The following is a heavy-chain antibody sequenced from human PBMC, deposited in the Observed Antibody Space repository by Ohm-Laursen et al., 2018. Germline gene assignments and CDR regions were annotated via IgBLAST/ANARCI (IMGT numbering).Heavy chain of an antibody. V-gene: IGHV3-74*01. CDR2: FNSDGSST. Sequence: SLRLSCSASGSTFSSYWMHWVRQAPGKGLVGVSRFNSDGSSTSYADPVKGRFTISRDNAKKTLYLQMYSLRAEDTAVYYCARDPGYNNGWSRYAFDIWGQGTMVTVSS. J-gene: IGHJ3*02. CDR3: ARDPGYNNGWSRYAFDI. D-gene: IGHD6-19*01. CDR1: GSTFSSYW.